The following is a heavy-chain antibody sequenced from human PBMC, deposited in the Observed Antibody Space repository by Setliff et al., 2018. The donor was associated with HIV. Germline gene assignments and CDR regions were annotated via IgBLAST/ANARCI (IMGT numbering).Heavy chain of an antibody. J-gene: IGHJ4*02. D-gene: IGHD2-15*01. CDR3: ARGDTGMVAAADY. CDR1: GYSLTSYS. CDR2: INTNTGNP. V-gene: IGHV7-4-1*01. Sequence: ASVKVSCKASGYSLTSYSINWVRQAPGQGLEWMGYINTNTGNPTYAQGFTGRFVFSLDTSDSTAYLQICSLKAEDTAVYYCARGDTGMVAAADYWGQGTLVTVSS.